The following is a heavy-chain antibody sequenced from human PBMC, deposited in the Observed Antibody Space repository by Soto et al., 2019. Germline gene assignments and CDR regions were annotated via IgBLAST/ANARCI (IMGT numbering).Heavy chain of an antibody. D-gene: IGHD2-2*01. CDR2: IIPIFGTA. V-gene: IGHV1-69*01. CDR1: GGTFRSYA. J-gene: IGHJ5*02. Sequence: QVQLVQSGAEVKKPGSSVKFSGKASGGTFRSYAISWVRQAPGQGLEWRGGIIPIFGTANYAQKFQGRVTITADESTRTAYMELSSLRSEDTAVDYCARLGYCSSTSCQWNWFDLWGQGTLVTVSS. CDR3: ARLGYCSSTSCQWNWFDL.